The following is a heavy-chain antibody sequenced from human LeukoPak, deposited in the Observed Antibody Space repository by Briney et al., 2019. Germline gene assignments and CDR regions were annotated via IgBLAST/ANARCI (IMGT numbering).Heavy chain of an antibody. CDR1: GYTFTSYA. CDR2: INAGNGNT. V-gene: IGHV1-3*01. J-gene: IGHJ4*02. D-gene: IGHD6-6*01. Sequence: GASVKVSCKASGYTFTSYAMHWVRQAPGQRLEWMGWINAGNGNTKYSQKFQGRVTITRDTSASTAYMELSSLRSEDTAVYYCTRDTSSSAIDYWGQGTLVTVSS. CDR3: TRDTSSSAIDY.